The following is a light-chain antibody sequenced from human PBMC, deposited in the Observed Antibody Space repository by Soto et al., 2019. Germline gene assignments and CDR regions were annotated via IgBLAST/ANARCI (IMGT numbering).Light chain of an antibody. CDR1: QSISSY. Sequence: DIQMTPSPSSLSASVGDRVTITFRASQSISSYLNWYQQKPGKAPKLLIYAASSLQSGVPSRFSGSGSGTDFTLTISSLQPEDFATYYCQQSYSTPVTFGQGTTVDI. CDR2: AAS. CDR3: QQSYSTPVT. J-gene: IGKJ1*01. V-gene: IGKV1-39*01.